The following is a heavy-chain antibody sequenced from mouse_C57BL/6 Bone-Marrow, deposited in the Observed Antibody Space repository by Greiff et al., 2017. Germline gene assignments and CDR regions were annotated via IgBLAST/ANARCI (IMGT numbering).Heavy chain of an antibody. CDR1: GFNIKDDY. J-gene: IGHJ4*01. CDR2: IDPENGDT. D-gene: IGHD6-1*02. CDR3: TTRQLDHYYAMDY. Sequence: VQLQQSGAELVRPGASVKLSCTASGFNIKDDYMHWVKQRPEQGLEWIGWIDPENGDTEYASKFQGKATITADTSSNTAYLQLSSLTSEDTAVYYCTTRQLDHYYAMDYWGQGTAGTVSS. V-gene: IGHV14-4*01.